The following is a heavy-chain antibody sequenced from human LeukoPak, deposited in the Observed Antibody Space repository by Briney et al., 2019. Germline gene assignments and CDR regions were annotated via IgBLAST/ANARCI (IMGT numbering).Heavy chain of an antibody. J-gene: IGHJ3*02. D-gene: IGHD3-22*01. CDR3: AKARGLIGGAFDI. CDR1: GFTFSSYA. Sequence: GGSLRLSCAASGFTFSSYAMGWVRQAPGKGLEWVSAISGTGNRTYYADSVKGRFTISRDNSKNSLYLQMNSLRIEDTALYHCAKARGLIGGAFDIWGQGTMVTVSS. CDR2: ISGTGNRT. V-gene: IGHV3-23*01.